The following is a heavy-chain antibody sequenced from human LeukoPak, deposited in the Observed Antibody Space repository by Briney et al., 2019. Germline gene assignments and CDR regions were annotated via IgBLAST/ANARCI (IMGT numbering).Heavy chain of an antibody. V-gene: IGHV4-59*01. Sequence: SETLSLTCTVSGGSISSYYWSWVRQPPGKGLEWIGYIYYSGSTNYNPSLKSRVTISVDTSKNQFSLKLSSVTAADTAVYYCAKVPRENDFWSGYSHYYYYYMDVWGKGTTVTVSS. CDR3: AKVPRENDFWSGYSHYYYYYMDV. J-gene: IGHJ6*03. CDR1: GGSISSYY. CDR2: IYYSGST. D-gene: IGHD3-3*01.